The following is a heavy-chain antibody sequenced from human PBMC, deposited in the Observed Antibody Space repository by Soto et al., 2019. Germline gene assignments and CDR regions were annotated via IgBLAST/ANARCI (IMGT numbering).Heavy chain of an antibody. J-gene: IGHJ4*02. D-gene: IGHD6-13*01. CDR1: GGSSSGYC. Sequence: SETLSLTCAVYGGSSSGYCWTWIRQPPGKGLGWIGEISHNGSTSYNPSLKSRVTMSVDTSKNHFSLKLTSVTAADTAVYYCARGRRGYTNTWYVDWGQGTLVTVSS. CDR2: ISHNGST. CDR3: ARGRRGYTNTWYVD. V-gene: IGHV4-34*01.